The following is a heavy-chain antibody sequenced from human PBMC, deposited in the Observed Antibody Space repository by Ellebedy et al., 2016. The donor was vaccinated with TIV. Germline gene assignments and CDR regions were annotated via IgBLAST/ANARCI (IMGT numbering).Heavy chain of an antibody. CDR1: GFTFSSYD. CDR2: IGTAGDT. V-gene: IGHV3-13*01. D-gene: IGHD2-21*01. J-gene: IGHJ4*03. CDR3: ARVRFGDTAVDY. Sequence: GESLKISCAASGFTFSSYDMHWVRQGTGNGLEWVSAIGTAGDTYYQGSVKGRFTISRENAKNSLYLQITSLRAEDTAGYYCARVRFGDTAVDYWGQGTLVTVSS.